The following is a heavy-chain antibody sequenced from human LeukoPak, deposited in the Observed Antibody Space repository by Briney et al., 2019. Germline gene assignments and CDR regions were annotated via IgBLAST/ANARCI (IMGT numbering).Heavy chain of an antibody. D-gene: IGHD3-22*01. V-gene: IGHV3-30*02. CDR2: IPYDESDK. Sequence: PGGSLRLSCAASGFTFGGYGIHWVRQGPGKGLEWVAFIPYDESDKYYADSVKGRFTISRDNSKNTLYLQMNSLRPDDTAVYYCAKDSSDYYFDYWGQGTLVTVSS. CDR1: GFTFGGYG. J-gene: IGHJ4*02. CDR3: AKDSSDYYFDY.